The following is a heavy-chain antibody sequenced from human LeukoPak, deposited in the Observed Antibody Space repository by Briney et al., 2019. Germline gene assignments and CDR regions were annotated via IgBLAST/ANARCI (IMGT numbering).Heavy chain of an antibody. CDR3: ARDPRPGAVAGDY. CDR2: IKQDGSEK. Sequence: PGGSLRLSCAASGFTFSSYWMSWVRQAPGKGLEWVANIKQDGSEKYYVDSVKGRFTISRDNAKNSLYLQMNSLRAEDTAVYYCARDPRPGAVAGDYWGQGTLVTVSS. J-gene: IGHJ4*02. D-gene: IGHD6-19*01. CDR1: GFTFSSYW. V-gene: IGHV3-7*01.